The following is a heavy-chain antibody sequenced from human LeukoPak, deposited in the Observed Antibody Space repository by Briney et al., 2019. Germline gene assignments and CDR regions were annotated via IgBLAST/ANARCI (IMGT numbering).Heavy chain of an antibody. CDR3: ASGYDLPY. Sequence: GRSLRLSCAASGFTFSSYAMHWVRQAPGKGLEWVSCISRSGSTIYYADSVKGRFTISRDNAKNSLYLQMNSLRVEDTAVYYCASGYDLPYWGQGTLVTVSS. CDR2: ISRSGSTI. CDR1: GFTFSSYA. V-gene: IGHV3-48*03. J-gene: IGHJ4*02. D-gene: IGHD5-12*01.